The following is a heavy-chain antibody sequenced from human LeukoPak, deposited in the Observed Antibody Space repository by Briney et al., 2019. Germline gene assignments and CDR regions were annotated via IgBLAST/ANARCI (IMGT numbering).Heavy chain of an antibody. CDR2: IYTSGST. J-gene: IGHJ4*02. CDR3: ARTMVRGEVDY. V-gene: IGHV4-61*02. Sequence: SETLSLTCTVSGGSISSSYYWTWIRQPAGKGLEWIGRIYTSGSTNYNPSLKSRVTISVDTSKNQFSLKLSSVTAADTAVYYCARTMVRGEVDYWGQGTLVTVSS. D-gene: IGHD3-10*01. CDR1: GGSISSSYY.